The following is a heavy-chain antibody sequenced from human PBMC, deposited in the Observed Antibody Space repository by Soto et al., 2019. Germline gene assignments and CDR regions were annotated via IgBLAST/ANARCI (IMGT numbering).Heavy chain of an antibody. CDR3: ARKRGNEHFDY. V-gene: IGHV5-51*01. Sequence: PGESQKISSKGSGYSFTNYWIGWVRQMPGKGLEWMGIIYPGDSDTRYSPSFQGQVTISADKSISTAYVQWNSLKASDTAMYYCARKRGNEHFDYWGQGTLVTVSS. D-gene: IGHD3-16*01. CDR2: IYPGDSDT. J-gene: IGHJ4*02. CDR1: GYSFTNYW.